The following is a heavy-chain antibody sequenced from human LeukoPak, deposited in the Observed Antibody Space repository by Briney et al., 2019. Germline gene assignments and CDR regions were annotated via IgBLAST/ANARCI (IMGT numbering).Heavy chain of an antibody. CDR3: VKHVGSRWSNNRFDP. CDR2: VSRFGGTT. Sequence: PGGSLRLSCAASGFTFSTYAMGWVRQAPGKGLEWVSAVSRFGGTTYYADSAKGRFTISRDNSNNTVYLQMNSLRVGDTALYYCVKHVGSRWSNNRFDPWGQGILVTVS. V-gene: IGHV3-23*01. CDR1: GFTFSTYA. J-gene: IGHJ5*02. D-gene: IGHD6-13*01.